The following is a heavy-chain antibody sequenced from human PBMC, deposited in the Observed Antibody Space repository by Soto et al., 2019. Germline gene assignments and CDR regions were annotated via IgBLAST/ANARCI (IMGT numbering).Heavy chain of an antibody. Sequence: KASETLSLTCTVSGGSISSGDYYWSWIRQPPGKGLEWIGYIYYSGSTYYNPSLKSRVTISVDTSKNQFSLKLSSVTAADTAVYYCARGMGGSGSYYVDWFDPWGQGTLVTVS. D-gene: IGHD3-10*01. J-gene: IGHJ5*02. CDR1: GGSISSGDYY. CDR3: ARGMGGSGSYYVDWFDP. CDR2: IYYSGST. V-gene: IGHV4-30-4*01.